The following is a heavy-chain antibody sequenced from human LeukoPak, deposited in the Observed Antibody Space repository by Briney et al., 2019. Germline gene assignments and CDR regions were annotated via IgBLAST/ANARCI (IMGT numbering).Heavy chain of an antibody. D-gene: IGHD2-8*01. Sequence: GASVKVSCKASGYTFIGYYMHWVRQAPGQGLEWMGWINPNSGGTNYAQKFQGRVTMTRDTSISTAYMELSRLRSDDTAVYYCARERYCTNGVCLVYWGQGTLVTVSS. J-gene: IGHJ4*02. CDR2: INPNSGGT. CDR1: GYTFIGYY. V-gene: IGHV1-2*02. CDR3: ARERYCTNGVCLVY.